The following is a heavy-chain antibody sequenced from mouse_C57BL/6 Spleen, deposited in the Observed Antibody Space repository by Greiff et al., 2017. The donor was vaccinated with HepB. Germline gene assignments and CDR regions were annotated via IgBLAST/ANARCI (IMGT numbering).Heavy chain of an antibody. J-gene: IGHJ2*01. CDR1: GYTFTDYY. V-gene: IGHV1-26*01. CDR3: ARYVDY. CDR2: INPNNGGT. Sequence: VQPQQSGPELVKPGASVKISCKASGYTFTDYYMNWVKQSHGKSLEWIGDINPNNGGTSYNQKFKGKATLTVDKSSSTAYMELRSLTSEDSAVYYCARYVDYWGQGTTLTVSS.